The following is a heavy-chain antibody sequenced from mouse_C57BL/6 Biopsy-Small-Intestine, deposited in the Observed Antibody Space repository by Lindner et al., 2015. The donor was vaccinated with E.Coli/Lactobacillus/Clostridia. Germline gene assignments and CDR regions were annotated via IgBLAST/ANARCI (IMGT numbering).Heavy chain of an antibody. Sequence: SVKVSCKASGGTVSSDALSWVRQAPGQGLEWMGGIIPISATPNYAQKFQDRVTITVDGSTNTAYMELSSLRSEDTAVYYCARVAFKVDCTSTSCYYSPYGMDVWGQETTITVSS. CDR1: GGTVSSDA. D-gene: IGHD1-1*01. V-gene: IGHV1S126*01. CDR2: IIPISATP. CDR3: ARVAFKVDCTSTSCYYSPYGMDV. J-gene: IGHJ1*01.